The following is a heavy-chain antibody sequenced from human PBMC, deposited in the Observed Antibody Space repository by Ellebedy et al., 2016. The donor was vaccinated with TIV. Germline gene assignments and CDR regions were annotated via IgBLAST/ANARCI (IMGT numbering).Heavy chain of an antibody. CDR2: IKTDGSET. V-gene: IGHV3-7*01. Sequence: PGGSLRPSCAAWGFSFRNFWMSWVRQAPGKGLEGVAHIKTDGSETYYVDSVKGRFTISRENAKNALFLQMDGLRVDDSAVYYCVGFGVFNLWGQGAPVTVSS. J-gene: IGHJ5*02. CDR3: VGFGVFNL. CDR1: GFSFRNFW. D-gene: IGHD3-3*01.